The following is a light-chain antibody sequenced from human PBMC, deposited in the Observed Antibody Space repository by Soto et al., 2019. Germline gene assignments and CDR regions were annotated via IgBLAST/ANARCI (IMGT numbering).Light chain of an antibody. Sequence: DIVMTQSPLSLGVTHGDPASISCRPSQSLLYSDGDNYLDWYLQKPGQSPQLLIYLASNRASGVPARFSGSGSGTYFTLKISRVEAEDVGLYYCMQALQTPNTFGQGTRLEIK. CDR2: LAS. V-gene: IGKV2-28*01. CDR1: QSLLYSDGDNY. J-gene: IGKJ5*01. CDR3: MQALQTPNT.